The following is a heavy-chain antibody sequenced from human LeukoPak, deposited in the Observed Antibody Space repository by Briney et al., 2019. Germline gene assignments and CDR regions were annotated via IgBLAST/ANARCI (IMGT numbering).Heavy chain of an antibody. V-gene: IGHV4-34*01. D-gene: IGHD3-10*01. CDR2: INHSGST. Sequence: SETLSLTCAVYGGSFSGYYWSWIRQPPGKGLEWIGEINHSGSTNYNPSLKSRVTISVDTSKNQFSLKVTSVTAADTAVYYCARRGPRGIWFDPWGQGTLVTVSS. CDR3: ARRGPRGIWFDP. CDR1: GGSFSGYY. J-gene: IGHJ5*02.